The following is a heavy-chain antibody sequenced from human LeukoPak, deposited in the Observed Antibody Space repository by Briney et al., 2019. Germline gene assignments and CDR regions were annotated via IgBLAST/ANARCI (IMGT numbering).Heavy chain of an antibody. Sequence: SETLSLTCTVSGGSISSYYWSWIRQPPGKGLEWIGEINRSGSTNYNPSLKSRVTISVDTSKNQFSLKLSSVTAADTAVYYCARGSGSYYPRYYYYYGMDVWGQGTTVTVSS. J-gene: IGHJ6*02. CDR2: INRSGST. V-gene: IGHV4-34*01. CDR1: GGSISSYY. D-gene: IGHD1-26*01. CDR3: ARGSGSYYPRYYYYYGMDV.